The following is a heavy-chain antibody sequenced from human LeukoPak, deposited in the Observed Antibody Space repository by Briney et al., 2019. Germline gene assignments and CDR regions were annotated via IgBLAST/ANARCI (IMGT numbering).Heavy chain of an antibody. CDR1: GFTFSSYW. J-gene: IGHJ4*02. V-gene: IGHV3-7*04. Sequence: GGSLRLSWAASGFTFSSYWMSWVRQAPGKGLEWVANIKQGGSEKYYVDSVKGRFTISRDNAKNYLYLQMNSPLAEAPAAYYWAGAPGVAAPGDYWGQGTLVTVSS. CDR2: IKQGGSEK. CDR3: AGAPGVAAPGDY. D-gene: IGHD2-15*01.